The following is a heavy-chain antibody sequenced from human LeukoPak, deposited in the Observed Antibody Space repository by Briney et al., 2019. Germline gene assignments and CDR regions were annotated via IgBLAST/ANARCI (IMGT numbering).Heavy chain of an antibody. J-gene: IGHJ5*02. V-gene: IGHV1-69*06. CDR1: GGTFSSYA. Sequence: ASVKVSCKASGGTFSSYAISWVRQAPGQGLEWMGGIIPIFGTANYAQKFQGRVTMTEDTSTDTAYMELSSLRSEDTAVYYCATRGVVIAARPWFDPWGQGTLVTVSS. D-gene: IGHD6-6*01. CDR3: ATRGVVIAARPWFDP. CDR2: IIPIFGTA.